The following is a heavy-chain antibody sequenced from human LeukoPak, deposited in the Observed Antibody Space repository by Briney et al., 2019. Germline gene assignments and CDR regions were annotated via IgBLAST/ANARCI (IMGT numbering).Heavy chain of an antibody. Sequence: GASVKVSCKASGYTFTTYGISWVRQATGQGLEWMGWMNPNSGNTGYAQKFQGRVTMTRNTSISTAYMELSSLKSEDTAVYYCARAFEGGWYVDYWGQGTLVTVSS. J-gene: IGHJ4*02. D-gene: IGHD6-19*01. CDR3: ARAFEGGWYVDY. CDR1: GYTFTTYG. CDR2: MNPNSGNT. V-gene: IGHV1-8*02.